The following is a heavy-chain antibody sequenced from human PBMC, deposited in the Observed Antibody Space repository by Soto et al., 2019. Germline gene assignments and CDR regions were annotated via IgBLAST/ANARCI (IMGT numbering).Heavy chain of an antibody. Sequence: QVQLVQSGAEVKKPGSSVKVSCKASGGTLSSYTFSWVRQAPGQGLEWMGRVITNLGVTNYEKKFQGRFTIVVDTSTSTAYMALNSLRYEDTAVYYCARDKGYCSDTSCPAFDYWGQGTLVTVSS. D-gene: IGHD2-15*01. V-gene: IGHV1-69*08. CDR1: GGTLSSYT. J-gene: IGHJ4*02. CDR3: ARDKGYCSDTSCPAFDY. CDR2: VITNLGVT.